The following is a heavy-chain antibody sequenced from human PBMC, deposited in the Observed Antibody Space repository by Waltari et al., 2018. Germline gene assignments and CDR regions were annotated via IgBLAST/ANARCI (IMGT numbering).Heavy chain of an antibody. CDR1: GFTFSSYA. CDR3: AKFPPIFVPADYYMDV. Sequence: EVQLVESGGGLVQPGGSLRLSCAASGFTFSSYAMSWVRQAPGKGLEGVLAISCSGGSTYYADSVNCRFTISRDNSKNTLYLQMNSLRAEDTAVYYCAKFPPIFVPADYYMDVWGKGTTVTVSS. D-gene: IGHD2-2*01. V-gene: IGHV3-23*04. J-gene: IGHJ6*03. CDR2: ISCSGGST.